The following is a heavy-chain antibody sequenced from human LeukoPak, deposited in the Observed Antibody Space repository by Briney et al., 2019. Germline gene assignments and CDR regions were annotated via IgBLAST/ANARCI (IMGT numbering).Heavy chain of an antibody. J-gene: IGHJ4*02. Sequence: GGSLRLSCAASGFTFSDAWMSWVRHIPGKGLEWAGRIKSKTYGGTEDYPAPVKGRFTISRDDSKNILYLQMDSLRAEDTAVYYCARTPARSYYFDYWGQGTLVTVSS. CDR2: IKSKTYGGTE. CDR3: ARTPARSYYFDY. V-gene: IGHV3-15*01. CDR1: GFTFSDAW. D-gene: IGHD1-1*01.